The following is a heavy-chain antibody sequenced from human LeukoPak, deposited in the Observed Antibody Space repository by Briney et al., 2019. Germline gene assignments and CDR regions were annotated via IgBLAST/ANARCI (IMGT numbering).Heavy chain of an antibody. CDR1: GGSFSGYY. J-gene: IGHJ4*02. CDR2: INHSGST. Sequence: SETLSLTCAVYGGSFSGYYWSWIRQPPGKGLEWIGEINHSGSTNYNPSLKSRVTISVDTSKNQFSLKLSSVTAADTAVYYCARLYSGSYIYWGQGTLVTVSS. D-gene: IGHD1-26*01. V-gene: IGHV4-34*01. CDR3: ARLYSGSYIY.